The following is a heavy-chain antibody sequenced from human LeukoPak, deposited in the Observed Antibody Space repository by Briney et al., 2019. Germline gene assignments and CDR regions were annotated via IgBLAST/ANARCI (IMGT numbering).Heavy chain of an antibody. CDR2: INHSGST. V-gene: IGHV4-34*01. CDR1: GGSFSGYY. CDR3: ALMVRGTTPGTDY. Sequence: SETLSLTCAVYGGSFSGYYWSWIRQPPGKGLEWIGEINHSGSTNYNPSLKSRVTISVDTSKNQFSLKLSSVTAADTAVYYCALMVRGTTPGTDYWGQGTLATVSS. J-gene: IGHJ4*02. D-gene: IGHD3-10*01.